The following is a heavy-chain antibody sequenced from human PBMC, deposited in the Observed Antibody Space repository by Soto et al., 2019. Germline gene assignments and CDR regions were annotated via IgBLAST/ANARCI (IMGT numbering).Heavy chain of an antibody. D-gene: IGHD3-9*01. V-gene: IGHV4-39*01. Sequence: SETLSLTCTVSGGSFSSNSAYWAWIRQPPGKGLEWIGTVHYIGSTYYNPSLKSRVTMSVDTSNNQFSLKLHSVTAADTAVYYCARQPSDWLFTVWWLDPWGLGPLVTVYS. CDR2: VHYIGST. CDR1: GGSFSSNSAY. J-gene: IGHJ5*02. CDR3: ARQPSDWLFTVWWLDP.